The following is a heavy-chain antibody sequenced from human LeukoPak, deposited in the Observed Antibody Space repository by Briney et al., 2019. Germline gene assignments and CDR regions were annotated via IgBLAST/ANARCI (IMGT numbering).Heavy chain of an antibody. D-gene: IGHD3-10*01. Sequence: ASVKVSCKASGYTSTGYYMHWVRQAPGQGLEWMGWINPNSGGTNYAQKFQGRVTMTRDTSISTAYMELSRLRSDDTAVYYCARIWGMYYYGSGTPIWFDPWGQGTLVTVSS. J-gene: IGHJ5*02. CDR3: ARIWGMYYYGSGTPIWFDP. V-gene: IGHV1-2*02. CDR2: INPNSGGT. CDR1: GYTSTGYY.